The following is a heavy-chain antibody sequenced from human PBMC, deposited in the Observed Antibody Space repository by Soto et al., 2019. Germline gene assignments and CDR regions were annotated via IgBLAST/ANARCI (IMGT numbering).Heavy chain of an antibody. CDR3: ARGRVVGAIQDY. V-gene: IGHV4-34*01. D-gene: IGHD1-26*01. CDR2: INHSGST. CDR1: GGSFSGYY. Sequence: PSETLSLTCAVYGGSFSGYYWGWIRQPPGKGLEWIGEINHSGSTNYNPSLKSRVTISVDTSKNQFSLKLSSVTAADTAVYYCARGRVVGAIQDYWGQGTLVTVSS. J-gene: IGHJ4*02.